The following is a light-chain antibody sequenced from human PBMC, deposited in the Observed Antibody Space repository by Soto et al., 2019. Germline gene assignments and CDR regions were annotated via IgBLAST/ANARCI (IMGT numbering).Light chain of an antibody. CDR3: QSYDSSLSGWA. V-gene: IGLV1-40*01. CDR2: GNS. J-gene: IGLJ3*02. CDR1: SSNIGAGYD. Sequence: QSVLTQPPSVSGAPGQRVTISCTGSSSNIGAGYDVHWYQQLPGTAPKLLIYGNSNRPSGVPDRFSGSKSGTSASLAITGLQAEDEADYYYQSYDSSLSGWAFGGGTKLTVL.